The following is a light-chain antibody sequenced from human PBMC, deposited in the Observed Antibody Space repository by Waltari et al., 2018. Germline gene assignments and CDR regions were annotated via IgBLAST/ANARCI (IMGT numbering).Light chain of an antibody. CDR3: MSLYNNAVV. V-gene: IGLV5-45*02. CDR1: GDINIRLEQ. J-gene: IGLJ3*02. CDR2: NKPDTTI. Sequence: HAVLTHPTSLSESPGASASLTCPLLGDINIRLEQRYWYQRRPGSPPQFLLKNKPDTTIQLGSGVPSRFSASKDTSANAFILLISGIQSEDEADYYCMSLYNNAVVFGGGTNLTVL.